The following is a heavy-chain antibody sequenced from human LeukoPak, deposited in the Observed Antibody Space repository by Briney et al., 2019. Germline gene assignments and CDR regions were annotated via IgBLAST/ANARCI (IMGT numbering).Heavy chain of an antibody. Sequence: GGSLTLSCAACGYTFSDFSVNWVRQAPGKGLEWVSSISVGSNRYYADSVRGRFTISRDDARDSLFLQMNSLRAEDTAVYFCVRLRRNSDRSGYYYYYDYWGQGTLVTVSS. J-gene: IGHJ4*02. CDR2: ISVGSNR. D-gene: IGHD3-22*01. CDR1: GYTFSDFS. CDR3: VRLRRNSDRSGYYYYYDY. V-gene: IGHV3-69-1*01.